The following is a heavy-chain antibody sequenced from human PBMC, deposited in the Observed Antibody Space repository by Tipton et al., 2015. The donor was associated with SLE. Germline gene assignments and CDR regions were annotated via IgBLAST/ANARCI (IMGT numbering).Heavy chain of an antibody. V-gene: IGHV3-23*01. CDR2: ISGSGGST. CDR1: GFTFSSYA. CDR3: ARVSRDYYDSSGPAGYAFDI. Sequence: SLRLSCAASGFTFSSYAMSWVRQAPGKGLEWVSAISGSGGSTYYADSVKGRFTISRDNSKNTLYLQMNSLRAEDTAVYYCARVSRDYYDSSGPAGYAFDIWGQGTMVTVSS. D-gene: IGHD3-22*01. J-gene: IGHJ3*02.